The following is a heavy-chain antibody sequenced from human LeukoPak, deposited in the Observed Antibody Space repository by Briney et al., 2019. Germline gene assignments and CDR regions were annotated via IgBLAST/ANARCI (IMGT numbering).Heavy chain of an antibody. J-gene: IGHJ3*02. CDR1: GFTFSSYW. Sequence: GGSLRLSCAASGFTFSSYWMSWVRQAPGKGLEWVANINQDGSEKYYVDSVKGRFTISRDSAKNSLYLQMSSLRAEDTAVYYCAKDLGRPGLDYAFDIWGQGTMVTVSS. V-gene: IGHV3-7*03. D-gene: IGHD3/OR15-3a*01. CDR3: AKDLGRPGLDYAFDI. CDR2: INQDGSEK.